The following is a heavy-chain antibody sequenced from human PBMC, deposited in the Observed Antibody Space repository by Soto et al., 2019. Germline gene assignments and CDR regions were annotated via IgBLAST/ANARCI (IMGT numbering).Heavy chain of an antibody. J-gene: IGHJ6*01. D-gene: IGHD6-6*01. CDR1: GGTFSSYA. CDR2: IIPIFGTA. CDR3: TREGREGIGASRRNHYGMDV. Sequence: QVQLVQSGAEVKKPGSSVKVSCKASGGTFSSYAISWVRQAPGQGLEWMGGIIPIFGTANYAQKFQGRVTITADESTSTAEMERSSVRAKNTAVYYGTREGREGIGASRRNHYGMDVRSQRPTVTVSS. V-gene: IGHV1-69*01.